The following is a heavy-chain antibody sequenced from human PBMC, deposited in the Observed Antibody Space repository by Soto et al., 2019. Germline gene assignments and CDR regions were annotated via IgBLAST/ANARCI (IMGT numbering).Heavy chain of an antibody. J-gene: IGHJ5*02. Sequence: QVQLVESGGGVVQPGRSLRLSCAASGFTFSTYAMHWVQAPGKGLEWVATISDDGSNKYYADSVKGRFTISRDNSKDTLYLQMNSLRAEDTAVYYCPREGHGDWFDPWGQGTLVTVSS. CDR1: GFTFSTYA. V-gene: IGHV3-30-3*01. CDR2: ISDDGSNK. D-gene: IGHD3-10*01. CDR3: PREGHGDWFDP.